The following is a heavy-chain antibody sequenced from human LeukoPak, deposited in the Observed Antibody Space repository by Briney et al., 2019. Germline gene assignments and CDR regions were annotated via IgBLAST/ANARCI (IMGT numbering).Heavy chain of an antibody. CDR1: GGSFSGYC. D-gene: IGHD3-10*01. J-gene: IGHJ4*02. CDR3: ARGRWDYYGSGSYYYFDY. CDR2: INHSGST. Sequence: PAETLSLTCAAYGGSFSGYCLSWIRQPPGKGLEWIGEINHSGSTNYNPSLKRRVTISVDTSKNQFSVKLSSVTAADTAVYYCARGRWDYYGSGSYYYFDYWGQGTLVSVSS. V-gene: IGHV4-34*01.